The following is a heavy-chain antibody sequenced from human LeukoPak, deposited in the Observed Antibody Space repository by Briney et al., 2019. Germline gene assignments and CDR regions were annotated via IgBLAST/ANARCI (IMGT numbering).Heavy chain of an antibody. J-gene: IGHJ4*02. V-gene: IGHV5-51*01. CDR1: GHTFTKSW. CDR3: AKLSGGYYFSPFDY. CDR2: IYPGDSDT. D-gene: IGHD3-22*01. Sequence: GEFLKISCKGSGHTFTKSWIGWVRQMPGRGLEWMGIIYPGDSDTRYSPSFQGQVIISVDKSISTAYLQWSSLKASDTAMYFCAKLSGGYYFSPFDYWAQGTLVTVSS.